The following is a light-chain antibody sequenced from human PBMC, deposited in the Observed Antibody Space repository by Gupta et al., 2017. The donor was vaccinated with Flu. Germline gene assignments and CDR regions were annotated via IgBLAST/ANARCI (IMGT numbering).Light chain of an antibody. J-gene: IGLJ1*01. CDR3: AAWDASRKAYV. CDR1: SSKVGRNA. CDR2: NDE. Sequence: VTSSCSGSSSKVGRNAVGGYQQVPGTAPKLLINNDEKRRSGVADRFSGSKYGTSASLGISGLQAEDEADYYCAAWDASRKAYVFGSGTKVTVL. V-gene: IGLV1-44*01.